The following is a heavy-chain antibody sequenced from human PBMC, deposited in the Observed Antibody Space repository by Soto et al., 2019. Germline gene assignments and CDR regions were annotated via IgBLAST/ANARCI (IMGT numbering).Heavy chain of an antibody. CDR2: INHSGST. J-gene: IGHJ3*02. V-gene: IGHV4-34*01. Sequence: PSEPLSVTWTVYGGSFSGHYWSWIRQPPEKWLEWNGEINHSGSTNYNPSLKSRVTISVDTSKNQFSLKLSSVTAADTAVYYCARGTVITIFGVVIIPSAFDIWGKGTMVTVSS. CDR1: GGSFSGHY. D-gene: IGHD3-3*01. CDR3: ARGTVITIFGVVIIPSAFDI.